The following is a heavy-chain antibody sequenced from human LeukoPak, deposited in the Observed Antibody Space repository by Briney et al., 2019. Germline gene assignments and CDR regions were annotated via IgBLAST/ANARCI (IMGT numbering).Heavy chain of an antibody. D-gene: IGHD1-26*01. Sequence: ASVKVSCKVSGYTFTDYYMHWVQQAPGKGLEWMGLVDPEDGETIYAEKFQGRVTITADTSTDTAYRELSSLRSEDTAVYYCATEAPLGGATGYWGQGTLVTVSS. CDR3: ATEAPLGGATGY. J-gene: IGHJ4*02. V-gene: IGHV1-69-2*01. CDR1: GYTFTDYY. CDR2: VDPEDGET.